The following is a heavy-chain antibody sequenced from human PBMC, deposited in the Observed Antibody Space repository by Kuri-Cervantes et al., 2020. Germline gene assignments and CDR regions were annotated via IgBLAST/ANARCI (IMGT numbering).Heavy chain of an antibody. Sequence: GSLRLSCAVSGYSISSGYYWGWIRQPPGKGLEWIGSIYHSGSTYYNPSLKSRVTISVDTSKNQFSLKLSSVTAADTAVYYCAREGGYGDYAAFDYWGQGTLVTVSS. D-gene: IGHD4-17*01. V-gene: IGHV4-38-2*02. CDR3: AREGGYGDYAAFDY. CDR2: IYHSGST. CDR1: GYSISSGYY. J-gene: IGHJ4*02.